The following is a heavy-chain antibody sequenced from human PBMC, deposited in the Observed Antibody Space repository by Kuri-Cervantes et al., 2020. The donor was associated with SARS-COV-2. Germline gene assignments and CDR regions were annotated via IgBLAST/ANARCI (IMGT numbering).Heavy chain of an antibody. V-gene: IGHV3-30-3*01. Sequence: GESLKISCAASGFTFSSYVMHWVRQAPGKGLEWVAVISYDGSNKYYADSVKGRFTISRDNSKNTLYLQMNSLRAEDTAVYYCAREPSGDGDYYYYYGMDVWGQGTTVTVSS. CDR1: GFTFSSYV. J-gene: IGHJ6*02. CDR2: ISYDGSNK. D-gene: IGHD3-10*01. CDR3: AREPSGDGDYYYYYGMDV.